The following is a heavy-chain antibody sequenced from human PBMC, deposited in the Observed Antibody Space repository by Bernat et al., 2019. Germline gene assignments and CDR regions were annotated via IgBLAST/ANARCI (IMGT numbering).Heavy chain of an antibody. D-gene: IGHD5-18*01. CDR3: AKWNAGSAGYTAMEIDY. J-gene: IGHJ4*02. Sequence: KFQGRVTITRDTSASTAYMELSSLRSEDTAVYYCAKWNAGSAGYTAMEIDYWGQGTLVTVSS. V-gene: IGHV1-3*01.